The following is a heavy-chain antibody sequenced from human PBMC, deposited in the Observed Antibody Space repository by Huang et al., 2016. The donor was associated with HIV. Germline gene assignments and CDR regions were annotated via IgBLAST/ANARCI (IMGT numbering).Heavy chain of an antibody. D-gene: IGHD3-22*01. J-gene: IGHJ4*02. Sequence: QVQLVQSGAEVKKPGSSVTVSCKASGGSFRNFAIGWVRQAPGQGLEWMGGIIPTRGTANYAQKFQGRVTIIADESTSTAYMELSSLRSEDTAVYYCATVDYYDTSGPQRGYFDNWGQGTLVTVSS. V-gene: IGHV1-69*01. CDR2: IIPTRGTA. CDR1: GGSFRNFA. CDR3: ATVDYYDTSGPQRGYFDN.